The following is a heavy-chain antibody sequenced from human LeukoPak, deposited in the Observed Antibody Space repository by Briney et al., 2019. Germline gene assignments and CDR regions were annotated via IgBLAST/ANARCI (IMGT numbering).Heavy chain of an antibody. V-gene: IGHV3-11*01. CDR1: GFTFSDYY. CDR2: ISSSGSTI. Sequence: PGGSLRLSCAASGFTFSDYYMSWIRQAPGKGLEWVSYISSSGSTIYYADSVKGRFTISRDNAKNSLYLQMNSLRAEDTAVYYCARSSPSGGNTYCGGDCYRNYWGQGTLVTVSS. D-gene: IGHD2-21*02. J-gene: IGHJ4*02. CDR3: ARSSPSGGNTYCGGDCYRNY.